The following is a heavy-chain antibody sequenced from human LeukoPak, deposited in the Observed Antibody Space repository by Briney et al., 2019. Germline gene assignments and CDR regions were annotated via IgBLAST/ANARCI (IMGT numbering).Heavy chain of an antibody. J-gene: IGHJ3*02. V-gene: IGHV3-23*01. CDR1: GFTFSSYG. CDR3: IKVIMFAFDI. D-gene: IGHD3-10*02. CDR2: ISGSGGTT. Sequence: GGSLRLSGAASGFTFSSYGMGWVRQAPGKGLEWVSAISGSGGTTHYADSVKGRFTISRDNSKNTMYLQMNSLRAEDSAIYYCIKVIMFAFDIWGQGTMVTVSS.